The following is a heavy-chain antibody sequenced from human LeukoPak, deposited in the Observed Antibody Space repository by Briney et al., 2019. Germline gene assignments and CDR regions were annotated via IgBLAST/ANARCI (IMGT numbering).Heavy chain of an antibody. Sequence: ASVKVSCKASGYTFTSYYMHWVRQAPGQGLEWMGIINPSGGSTSYAQKFQGRVTMTRDTSTSTVYMELSSLRSEDTAVYYCARDLHGRGYYDSSGYYGGAFDIWGQGTMVTVSS. CDR2: INPSGGST. D-gene: IGHD3-22*01. CDR3: ARDLHGRGYYDSSGYYGGAFDI. CDR1: GYTFTSYY. J-gene: IGHJ3*02. V-gene: IGHV1-46*01.